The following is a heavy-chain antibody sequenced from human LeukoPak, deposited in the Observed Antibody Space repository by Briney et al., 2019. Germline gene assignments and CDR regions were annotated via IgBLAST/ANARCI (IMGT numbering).Heavy chain of an antibody. J-gene: IGHJ6*03. CDR3: AKGGMITFGTPTYYYYYMDV. D-gene: IGHD3-16*01. Sequence: GGSLRLSCAASGFTFSSYAMSWVRQAPGKGLEWVSAISGSGGSTYYADSVKGRFTISRDNSKNTLYLQMNSLRAEDTAVYYCAKGGMITFGTPTYYYYYMDVWGKGTTVTVSS. V-gene: IGHV3-23*01. CDR1: GFTFSSYA. CDR2: ISGSGGST.